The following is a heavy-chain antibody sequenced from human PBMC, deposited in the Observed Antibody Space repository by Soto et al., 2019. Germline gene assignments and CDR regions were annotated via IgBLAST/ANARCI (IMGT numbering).Heavy chain of an antibody. J-gene: IGHJ4*02. CDR3: AKMAGATLVDY. Sequence: QVQLQESGPGLVKPSGTLSLTCTVSGASISSTSSGDWWSWVRQPPGKGLEWIGEIHHSGSTNYNPSLKSLGNMSVDKSKNQFSLRLSSVTAADTAGYYCAKMAGATLVDYWGQGTLVTVS. CDR2: IHHSGST. CDR1: GASISSTSSGDW. D-gene: IGHD1-26*01. V-gene: IGHV4-4*02.